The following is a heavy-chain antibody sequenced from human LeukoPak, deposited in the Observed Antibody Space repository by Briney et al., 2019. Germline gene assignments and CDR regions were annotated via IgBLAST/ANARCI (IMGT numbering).Heavy chain of an antibody. J-gene: IGHJ4*02. V-gene: IGHV3-30*02. Sequence: PGGSLRLSCAASGFTFSSYGMHWVRQAPGKGLEWVAFIRYDGSNKYYADSVKGRFTISRDNSKNTLYLQVNSLRVEDTAVYYCAKDLGSDYYDSSGYDYWGQGILVTVSS. CDR2: IRYDGSNK. CDR1: GFTFSSYG. D-gene: IGHD3-22*01. CDR3: AKDLGSDYYDSSGYDY.